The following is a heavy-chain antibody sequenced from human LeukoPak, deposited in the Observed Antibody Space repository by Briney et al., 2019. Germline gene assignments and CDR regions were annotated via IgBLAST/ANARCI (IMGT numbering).Heavy chain of an antibody. V-gene: IGHV4-30-2*01. Sequence: PSETLSLTCAVSGGSISSGGYSWSWIRQPPGKGLEWIGYIYHSGTTYYNPSLKSRVTISLDRSKNQFSLKLSSVTAADTAVYYCARDGSDSSSWPYYYYGMDVWGQGTTVTVSS. J-gene: IGHJ6*02. CDR1: GGSISSGGYS. CDR2: IYHSGTT. D-gene: IGHD6-13*01. CDR3: ARDGSDSSSWPYYYYGMDV.